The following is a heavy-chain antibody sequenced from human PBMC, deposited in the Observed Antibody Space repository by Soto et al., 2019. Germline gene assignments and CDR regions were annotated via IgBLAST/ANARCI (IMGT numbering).Heavy chain of an antibody. V-gene: IGHV1-2*04. Sequence: ASVKVSCKASGYTFTNYGITWVRQAPGQGLEWMGWINPNSGGTNYAQKFQGWVTMTRDTSISTAYMELSRLRSDDTAVYYCARGGFGDYVFHFDYWGQGTLVTVSS. CDR3: ARGGFGDYVFHFDY. CDR2: INPNSGGT. D-gene: IGHD4-17*01. J-gene: IGHJ4*02. CDR1: GYTFTNYG.